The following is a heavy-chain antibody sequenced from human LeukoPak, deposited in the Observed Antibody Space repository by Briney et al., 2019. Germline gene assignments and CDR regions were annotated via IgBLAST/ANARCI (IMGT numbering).Heavy chain of an antibody. V-gene: IGHV3-30*02. CDR3: AKGWGWEWLV. J-gene: IGHJ4*02. CDR1: GFTFSSYG. CDR2: IRYGGSNK. Sequence: GGSLRLSCAASGFTFSSYGMHWVRQAPGKGLEWVAFIRYGGSNKYYAHSVKGRFTISRDNSKNTLYLQMNSLRAEDTAVYYCAKGWGWEWLVWGQGTLVTVSS. D-gene: IGHD3-3*01.